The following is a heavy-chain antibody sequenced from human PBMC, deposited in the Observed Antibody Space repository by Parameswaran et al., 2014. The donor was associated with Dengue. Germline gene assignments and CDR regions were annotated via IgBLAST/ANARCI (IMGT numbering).Heavy chain of an antibody. V-gene: IGHV5-51*01. Sequence: VRQMPGKDLEWMGIIYPGDSDTRYSPSFQGQVTISADKSISTAYLQWSSLKASDTAMYYCARQGEVSNYLGPRYYYGMDVWGQGTTVTVSS. CDR3: ARQGEVSNYLGPRYYYGMDV. CDR2: IYPGDSDT. D-gene: IGHD4-11*01. J-gene: IGHJ6*02.